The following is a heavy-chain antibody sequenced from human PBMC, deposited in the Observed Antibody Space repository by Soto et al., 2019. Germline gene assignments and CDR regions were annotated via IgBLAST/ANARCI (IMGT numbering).Heavy chain of an antibody. D-gene: IGHD3-22*01. V-gene: IGHV3-33*01. CDR3: AREGSYDTMDY. J-gene: IGHJ4*02. CDR1: GFTFSSYG. CDR2: XXYXGXXX. Sequence: GGSLRLSCAASGFTFSSYGMHWVRQAPGKGLXWVAXXXYXGXXXYXXXXVKGRFTISRDNSKNTLYLQMNSLRAEDTAMYYCAREGSYDTMDYWGLGTLVTVSS.